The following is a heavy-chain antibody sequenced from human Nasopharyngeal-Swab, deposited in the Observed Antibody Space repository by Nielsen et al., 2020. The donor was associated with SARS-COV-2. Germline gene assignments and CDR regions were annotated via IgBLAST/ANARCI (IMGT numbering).Heavy chain of an antibody. CDR2: IAHDASNE. J-gene: IGHJ4*02. CDR3: ARDAPAHYGAFY. Sequence: WIRQPPGKGLEWVAFIAHDASNEYYGDSVKGRFSISRDSSKNTLYLQMDSLRCEDTAVYYCARDAPAHYGAFYWGRGTLVTVSS. V-gene: IGHV3-30*03. D-gene: IGHD4-17*01.